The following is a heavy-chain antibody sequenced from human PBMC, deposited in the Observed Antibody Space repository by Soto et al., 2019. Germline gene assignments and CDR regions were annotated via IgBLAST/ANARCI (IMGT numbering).Heavy chain of an antibody. CDR3: ARDRPYSSGWYFDY. CDR1: GYTFTSYG. V-gene: IGHV1-18*01. D-gene: IGHD6-19*01. J-gene: IGHJ4*02. CDR2: ISAYNGNT. Sequence: ASVKVSCKASGYTFTSYGISWVRQAPGQGLEWMAWISAYNGNTNYAQKLQGRVTMTTDTSTSTAYMELRSLRSDDTAVYYCARDRPYSSGWYFDYWGQGTLVTVSS.